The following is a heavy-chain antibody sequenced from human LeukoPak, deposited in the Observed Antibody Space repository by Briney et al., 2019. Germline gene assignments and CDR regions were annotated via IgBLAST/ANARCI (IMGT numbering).Heavy chain of an antibody. D-gene: IGHD4-17*01. CDR3: ARGGTTVTTGDDY. CDR2: AYYRGST. CDR1: GGSISSYY. J-gene: IGHJ4*02. V-gene: IGHV4-59*12. Sequence: SETLSLTCTVSGGSISSYYWNWIRQPPGKGLEWIGYAYYRGSTNCNPSLKSRVTISVDTSKNQFSLKLSSVTAADTAVYYCARGGTTVTTGDDYWGQGTLVTVSS.